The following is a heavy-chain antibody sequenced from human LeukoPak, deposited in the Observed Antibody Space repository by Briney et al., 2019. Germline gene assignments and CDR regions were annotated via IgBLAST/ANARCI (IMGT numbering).Heavy chain of an antibody. CDR2: INHSGST. V-gene: IGHV4-39*07. J-gene: IGHJ6*03. CDR1: GGSISSSSYY. Sequence: SETLSLTCTVSGGSISSSSYYWGWIRQPPGKGLEWIGEINHSGSTNYNPSLKSRVTISVDTSKNQFSLKLSSVTAADTAVYYCARGSAVVHYYYYYMDVWGKGTTVTVSS. CDR3: ARGSAVVHYYYYYMDV. D-gene: IGHD2-2*01.